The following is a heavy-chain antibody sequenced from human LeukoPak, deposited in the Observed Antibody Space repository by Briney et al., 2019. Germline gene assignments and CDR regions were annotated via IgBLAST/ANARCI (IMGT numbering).Heavy chain of an antibody. CDR3: ARDGFRRYFDY. CDR1: GGSISSGGYY. Sequence: SQALSLTCTVSGGSISSGGYYWSWIRQPPGKGLEWIGYIYHSGSTYYNPSLKSRVTISVDTSKNQFSLKLSSVTAADTAVYYCARDGFRRYFDYWGQGTLVTVSS. CDR2: IYHSGST. J-gene: IGHJ4*02. V-gene: IGHV4-30-2*01.